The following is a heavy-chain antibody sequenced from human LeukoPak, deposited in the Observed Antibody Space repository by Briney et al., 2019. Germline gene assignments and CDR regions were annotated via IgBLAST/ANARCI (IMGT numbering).Heavy chain of an antibody. CDR2: IGGSGGST. CDR3: AKRTVVTPFDY. CDR1: EFTFSSYA. V-gene: IGHV3-23*01. D-gene: IGHD4-23*01. J-gene: IGHJ4*02. Sequence: AGGSLRLSCAASEFTFSSYAMSWVRQAPGKGLEWVSAIGGSGGSTYYADSVKGRFTISRDNSKNTLYLQMNSLRAEDTAVYYCAKRTVVTPFDYWGQGTLVTVSS.